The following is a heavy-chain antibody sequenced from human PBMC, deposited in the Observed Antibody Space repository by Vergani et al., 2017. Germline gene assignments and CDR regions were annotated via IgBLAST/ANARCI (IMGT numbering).Heavy chain of an antibody. D-gene: IGHD3-9*01. CDR1: GFTFDDYA. CDR2: ISWNSGSI. Sequence: EVQLVESGGGLVQPGRSLRLSCAASGFTFDDYAMHWVRQAPGKGVEWVSGISWNSGSIGYADSVKGRFTISRDNAKNSLYLQMNSLRAEDTALYYCARVYFDCPDYWGQGTLVTVSS. V-gene: IGHV3-9*01. CDR3: ARVYFDCPDY. J-gene: IGHJ4*02.